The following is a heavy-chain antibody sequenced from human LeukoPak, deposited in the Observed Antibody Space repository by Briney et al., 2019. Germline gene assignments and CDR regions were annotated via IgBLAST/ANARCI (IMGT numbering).Heavy chain of an antibody. J-gene: IGHJ4*02. D-gene: IGHD1-26*01. CDR2: ISGSGGST. CDR3: AKATFFSGSYFYFDY. V-gene: IGHV3-23*01. CDR1: GFTFSSYA. Sequence: GGSLRLSCAASGFTFSSYAMSWVRQAPGKGLEWVSAISGSGGSTYYADSVKGRFTISRDNSKNTLYLQMNSLRAEGTAVYYCAKATFFSGSYFYFDYWGQGTLVTVSS.